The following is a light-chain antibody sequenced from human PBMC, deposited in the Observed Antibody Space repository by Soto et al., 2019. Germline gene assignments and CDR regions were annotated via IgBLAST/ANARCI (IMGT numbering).Light chain of an antibody. Sequence: QSVLTQPPSASGSPGQSVAISCTGTSSDVGGYNYVSWYQQHPGKVPKVMIFEVSNRPSGISHRFSGSKSGNTASLTISGLQAEDEADYYCSSYTTSGTLVFGGGTKVTVL. CDR1: SSDVGGYNY. V-gene: IGLV2-14*01. CDR2: EVS. J-gene: IGLJ2*01. CDR3: SSYTTSGTLV.